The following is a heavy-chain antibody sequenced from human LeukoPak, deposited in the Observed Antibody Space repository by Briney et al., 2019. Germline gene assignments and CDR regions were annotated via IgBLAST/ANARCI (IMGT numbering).Heavy chain of an antibody. CDR3: ASQPYYDILTGYSHFDY. D-gene: IGHD3-9*01. Sequence: SETLSLTCTVSGGSISSTSYYWGWIRQPPGKGLEWIGSIYYSGNTYYNPSLKSRVTISVDTSKNQLSLKLSSVTAADTAVYYCASQPYYDILTGYSHFDYWGQGTLVTVSS. CDR2: IYYSGNT. J-gene: IGHJ4*02. CDR1: GGSISSTSYY. V-gene: IGHV4-39*01.